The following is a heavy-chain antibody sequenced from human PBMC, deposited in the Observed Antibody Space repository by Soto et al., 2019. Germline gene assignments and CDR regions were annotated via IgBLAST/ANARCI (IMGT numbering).Heavy chain of an antibody. CDR1: GFTFDDYA. Sequence: EVQLVESGGGLVQPGRSLRLSCAASGFTFDDYAMHWVRQAPGKGLEWVSGISWNSGSIGYADSVKGRFTISRDNAKNSLYLQMNSLRAEDTALYYCAKDISSSWYEEGDAFDIWGQGTMVTVSS. CDR3: AKDISSSWYEEGDAFDI. V-gene: IGHV3-9*01. D-gene: IGHD6-13*01. CDR2: ISWNSGSI. J-gene: IGHJ3*02.